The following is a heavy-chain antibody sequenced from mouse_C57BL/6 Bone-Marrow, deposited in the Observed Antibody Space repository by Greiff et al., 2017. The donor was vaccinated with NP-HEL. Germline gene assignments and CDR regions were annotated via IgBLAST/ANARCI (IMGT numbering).Heavy chain of an antibody. CDR1: GYTFTSYW. J-gene: IGHJ3*01. V-gene: IGHV1-64*01. D-gene: IGHD4-1*01. CDR2: IHPNSGST. Sequence: VQLQQPGAELVKPGASVKLSCKASGYTFTSYWMHWVKQRPGQGLEWIGMIHPNSGSTNYNEKFKSKATLTVDKSSSTAYIQLSSLTSEDSAVYYCARRGVGRAYWGQGTLVTVSA. CDR3: ARRGVGRAY.